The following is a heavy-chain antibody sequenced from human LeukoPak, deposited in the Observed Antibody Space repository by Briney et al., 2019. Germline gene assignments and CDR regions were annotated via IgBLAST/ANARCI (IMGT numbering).Heavy chain of an antibody. CDR1: GGSISSSNYY. V-gene: IGHV4-39*07. D-gene: IGHD3-16*01. J-gene: IGHJ3*02. CDR3: ARDGGEYDAFDI. CDR2: IYYSGST. Sequence: SETLSLTCTVSGGSISSSNYYWGWIRQSPGKGLEWIGNIYYSGSTYYNPSLKSRVTISVDRSKNQFSLKLSSVTAADTAVYYCARDGGEYDAFDIWGQGTMVTVSS.